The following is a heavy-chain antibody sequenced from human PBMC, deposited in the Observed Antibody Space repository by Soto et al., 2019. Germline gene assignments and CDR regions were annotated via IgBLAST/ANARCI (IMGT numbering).Heavy chain of an antibody. J-gene: IGHJ6*02. CDR3: ATEGGGMDV. Sequence: GASVKVSCKASGGTFRSYAISWVRQAPGQGLEWMGGIIPIFGTANYAQKFQGRVTITRDTSASTAYMELSSLRSEDTAVYYCATEGGGMDVWGQGTTVTVSS. CDR1: GGTFRSYA. CDR2: IIPIFGTA. V-gene: IGHV1-69*05.